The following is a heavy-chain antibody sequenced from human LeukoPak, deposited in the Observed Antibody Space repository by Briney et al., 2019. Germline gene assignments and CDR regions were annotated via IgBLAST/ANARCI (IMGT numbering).Heavy chain of an antibody. D-gene: IGHD4-23*01. CDR2: ISAYNGYT. J-gene: IGHJ1*01. Sequence: ALVKVSCKASGYTFTNYGFSWVRQAPGQGLEWMGWISAYNGYTDYAQKFQFRVTMTTDTSTSTAYMELRSLRSDDTAVYYCARDKAVTTEVTQHFQHWGQGTLVTVSS. V-gene: IGHV1-18*01. CDR3: ARDKAVTTEVTQHFQH. CDR1: GYTFTNYG.